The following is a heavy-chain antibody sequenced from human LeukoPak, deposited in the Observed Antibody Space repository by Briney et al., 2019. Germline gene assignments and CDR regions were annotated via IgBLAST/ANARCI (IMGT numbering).Heavy chain of an antibody. Sequence: ASVKVSCKASGYTFTGYYMHWVRQAPGQGLEWMGWINPNSGGTNYAQKFQGRVTMTRDTSISTAYMELSRLRSDDTAVYYCAREALCYYYGMDVWGQGTTVTVSS. CDR2: INPNSGGT. CDR1: GYTFTGYY. CDR3: AREALCYYYGMDV. V-gene: IGHV1-2*02. J-gene: IGHJ6*02.